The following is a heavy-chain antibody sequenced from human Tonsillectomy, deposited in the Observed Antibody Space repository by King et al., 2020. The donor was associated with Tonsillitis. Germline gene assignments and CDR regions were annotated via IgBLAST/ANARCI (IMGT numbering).Heavy chain of an antibody. Sequence: VQLVESGGGLVKPGGSLRLSCAASGFTFSSYSMNWVRQAPGKGLEWVSSISSSSSYIYYADSVRGRFPISRDNAKNSLYLQMNSLRAEDTAVYYCSSDKVASYGMDVWGQGTTVTVSS. CDR2: ISSSSSYI. CDR3: SSDKVASYGMDV. CDR1: GFTFSSYS. V-gene: IGHV3-21*01. D-gene: IGHD2-15*01. J-gene: IGHJ6*02.